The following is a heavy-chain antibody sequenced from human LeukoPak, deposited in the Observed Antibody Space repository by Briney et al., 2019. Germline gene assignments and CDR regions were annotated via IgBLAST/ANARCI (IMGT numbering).Heavy chain of an antibody. J-gene: IGHJ3*02. CDR1: GGSISSRNYY. CDR2: IYYSGST. V-gene: IGHV4-39*07. Sequence: SETLSLTCTVSGGSISSRNYYWGWIRQPPGKGLEWIGTIYYSGSTYYNPSLKSRVTISVDTSKNQFSLKLSSVTAADTAMYYCARTMGSGFPHDAFDIWGQGTMVTVSS. D-gene: IGHD3-3*01. CDR3: ARTMGSGFPHDAFDI.